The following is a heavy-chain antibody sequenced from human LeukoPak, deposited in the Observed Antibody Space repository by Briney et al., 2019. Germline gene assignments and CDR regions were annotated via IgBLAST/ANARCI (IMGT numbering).Heavy chain of an antibody. V-gene: IGHV4-59*08. J-gene: IGHJ5*02. D-gene: IGHD1-26*01. Sequence: SETLSLTCTVSGGSISNYYWSWIRQPPGKGLEWTGYIYSSGTTNYNPSLTSRVTISIDTSKNQFSLRLSSVTAADTAVYYCARRNIVGATSWFDPWGQGTLVTVSS. CDR3: ARRNIVGATSWFDP. CDR1: GGSISNYY. CDR2: IYSSGTT.